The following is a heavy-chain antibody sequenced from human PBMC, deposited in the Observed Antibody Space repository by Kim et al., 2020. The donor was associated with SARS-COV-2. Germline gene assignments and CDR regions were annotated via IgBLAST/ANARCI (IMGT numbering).Heavy chain of an antibody. D-gene: IGHD6-13*01. CDR3: ARDRPIAAAGSWFDP. CDR1: GYSISSGYY. CDR2: IYHSGST. Sequence: SETLSLTCTVSGYSISSGYYWGWIRQPPGKGLEWIGSIYHSGSTYYNPSLKSRVTISVETSKNQFSLKLSSVTAADTAVYYCARDRPIAAAGSWFDPWGQGTLVTVSS. V-gene: IGHV4-38-2*02. J-gene: IGHJ5*02.